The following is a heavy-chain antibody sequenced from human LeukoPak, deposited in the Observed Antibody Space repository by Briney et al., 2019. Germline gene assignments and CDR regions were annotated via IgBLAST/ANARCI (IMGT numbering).Heavy chain of an antibody. D-gene: IGHD5-18*01. CDR2: IYYSGST. CDR3: ARDRSSSYEPLAEYFQH. CDR1: GGSISSYY. Sequence: KPSETLSLTCTVSGGSISSYYWSWIRQPPGKGLEWIGYIYYSGSTNYNPSLKSRVTISVDTSKNQFSLKLSSVTAADTAVYYCARDRSSSYEPLAEYFQHWGQGTLVTVSS. J-gene: IGHJ1*01. V-gene: IGHV4-59*01.